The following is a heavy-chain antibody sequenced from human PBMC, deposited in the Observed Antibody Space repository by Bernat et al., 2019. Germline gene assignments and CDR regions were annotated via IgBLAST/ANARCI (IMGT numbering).Heavy chain of an antibody. V-gene: IGHV3-15*01. D-gene: IGHD1-7*01. Sequence: EVQLVESGGGLVKPGGSLRLSCAASGLTLSEAWMNWVRQGPGKGLEWVGRIITRADGGTTDYAAPVKGRFTISRDDSKNTLYLEMKRLITEDTSVYFCTTAPGDWNYEGENWGQGTLVTVSS. CDR1: GLTLSEAW. CDR3: TTAPGDWNYEGEN. CDR2: IITRADGGTT. J-gene: IGHJ4*02.